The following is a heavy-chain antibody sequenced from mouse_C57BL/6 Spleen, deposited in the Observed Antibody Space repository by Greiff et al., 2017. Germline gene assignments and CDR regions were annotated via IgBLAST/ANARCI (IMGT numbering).Heavy chain of an antibody. CDR3: ARRPHYAMDY. J-gene: IGHJ4*01. CDR1: GYTFTSYW. Sequence: QVQLQQPGAELVRPGTSVKLSCKASGYTFTSYWMHWVKQRPGQGLEWIGVIDPSDSYTNYNPKFKGKATLTVDTSSSTAYMQLSSLTSEDSAVYYCARRPHYAMDYWGQGTSVTVSS. CDR2: IDPSDSYT. V-gene: IGHV1-59*01.